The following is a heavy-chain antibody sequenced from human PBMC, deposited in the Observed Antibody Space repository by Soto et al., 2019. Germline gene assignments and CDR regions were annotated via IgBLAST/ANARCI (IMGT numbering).Heavy chain of an antibody. CDR2: IYYSGST. CDR1: GGSISSSSYY. J-gene: IGHJ4*02. CDR3: AETGAVWGLPHDY. V-gene: IGHV4-39*01. Sequence: QLQLQESGPGLVKPSETLSLTCTVSGGSISSSSYYWGWIRQPPGKGLEWIGSIYYSGSTYYNPSLKSRVTISVDTSKNQFSLKLSSVTAADTAVYYCAETGAVWGLPHDYWGQGTLVTVSS. D-gene: IGHD3-16*01.